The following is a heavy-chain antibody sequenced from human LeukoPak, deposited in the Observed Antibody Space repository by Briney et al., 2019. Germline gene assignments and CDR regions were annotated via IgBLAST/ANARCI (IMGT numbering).Heavy chain of an antibody. CDR3: ARDRWVSGSYSDY. J-gene: IGHJ4*02. D-gene: IGHD1-26*01. V-gene: IGHV3-53*01. CDR2: IFSGGST. CDR1: GFTVSSNY. Sequence: GGSLRLPCAASGFTVSSNYMSWVRQAPGKGLELVSLIFSGGSTYYADSVRGRFTISRDSSKNTLYLQMNSLRAEDTAVYYCARDRWVSGSYSDYWGQGTLVTVSS.